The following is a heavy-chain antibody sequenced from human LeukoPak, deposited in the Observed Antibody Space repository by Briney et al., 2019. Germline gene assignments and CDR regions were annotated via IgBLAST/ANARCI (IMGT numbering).Heavy chain of an antibody. V-gene: IGHV4-39*01. CDR3: AKSGGYGLIDY. Sequence: PSQTLSLTCTVSGGSISSGSYYWGWIRQPPGKGLEWIGNIYSSGSTYYSASLQSRVTISIDTSKNQFSLRLNSVTAADTAMYYCAKSGGYGLIDYWGQGTRVTVSS. J-gene: IGHJ4*02. D-gene: IGHD1-26*01. CDR1: GGSISSGSYY. CDR2: IYSSGST.